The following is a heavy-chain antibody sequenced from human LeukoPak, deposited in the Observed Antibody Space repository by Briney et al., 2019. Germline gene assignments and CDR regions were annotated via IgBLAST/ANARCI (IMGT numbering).Heavy chain of an antibody. CDR1: GFTFSSYW. Sequence: GGSLRLSCAASGFTFSSYWMSWVRQAPGKGLEWVANIKQDGSEKYYVDSVKGRFTISRDNAKNSLYLQMNSLRAEDTAVYYCARDTQECGPATWGYYMDVWGKGTTVTVSS. J-gene: IGHJ6*03. CDR2: IKQDGSEK. CDR3: ARDTQECGPATWGYYMDV. D-gene: IGHD7-27*01. V-gene: IGHV3-7*01.